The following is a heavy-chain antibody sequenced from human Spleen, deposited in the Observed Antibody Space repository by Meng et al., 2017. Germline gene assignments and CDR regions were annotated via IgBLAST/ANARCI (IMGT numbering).Heavy chain of an antibody. V-gene: IGHV4-34*01. J-gene: IGHJ4*02. D-gene: IGHD4-11*01. Sequence: QLQLQESGPGLVKPSETLSLTCTVFGGSISGYYWSWIRQPPGKGLEWIGEINHSGSTNYNPSLKSRVTISVDTSKNQFSLKLSSVTAADTAVYYCARGGMSPTVMSDYWGQGTLVTVSS. CDR1: GGSISGYY. CDR2: INHSGST. CDR3: ARGGMSPTVMSDY.